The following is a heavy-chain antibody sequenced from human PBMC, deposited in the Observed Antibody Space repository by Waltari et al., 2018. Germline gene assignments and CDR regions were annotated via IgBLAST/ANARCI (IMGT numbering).Heavy chain of an antibody. V-gene: IGHV3-48*01. Sequence: EVQLVESGGGLVQPGGSLRLSCAASGFTFSSYSMTWVRQAPGKGLEWVSYISSSSSTIYYADSVKGRFTISRDNAKNSLYLQMNSLRAEDTAVYYCARDAYVRGKYGSGSYPPDYWGQGTLVTVSS. J-gene: IGHJ4*02. D-gene: IGHD3-10*01. CDR3: ARDAYVRGKYGSGSYPPDY. CDR2: ISSSSSTI. CDR1: GFTFSSYS.